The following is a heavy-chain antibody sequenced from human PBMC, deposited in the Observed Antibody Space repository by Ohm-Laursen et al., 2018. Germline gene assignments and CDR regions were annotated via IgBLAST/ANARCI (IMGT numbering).Heavy chain of an antibody. CDR2: ISRGDNTL. J-gene: IGHJ4*02. CDR1: GFTFSDYY. V-gene: IGHV3-11*01. Sequence: GSLRLSCTASGFTFSDYYMSWLRQAPGKGLEWVSHISRGDNTLYYADSVKGRFTISRDNAKNSLYLQMNGLRAEDTAIYYCARVLGSYSFDFWGQGTLVTVSS. CDR3: ARVLGSYSFDF. D-gene: IGHD1-26*01.